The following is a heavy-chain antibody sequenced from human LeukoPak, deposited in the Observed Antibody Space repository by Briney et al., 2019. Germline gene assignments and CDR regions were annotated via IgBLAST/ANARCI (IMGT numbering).Heavy chain of an antibody. D-gene: IGHD2-15*01. CDR3: ARDSPCSGCTCYSGV. CDR2: INPNSGGT. Sequence: ASVKVSCKASGYTLTDYYIHWVRQAPGQGLEWMGWINPNSGGTNYAQKFQGRVTMTRDTSISTAYMELSRLTSDDTAVYYGARDSPCSGCTCYSGVWGQGTLVTVSS. J-gene: IGHJ1*01. V-gene: IGHV1-2*02. CDR1: GYTLTDYY.